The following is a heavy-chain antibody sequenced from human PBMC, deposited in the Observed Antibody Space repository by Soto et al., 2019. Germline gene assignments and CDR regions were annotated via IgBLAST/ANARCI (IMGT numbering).Heavy chain of an antibody. D-gene: IGHD2-15*01. CDR1: GGSISSGDYY. V-gene: IGHV4-30-4*01. CDR2: IYYSGST. CDR3: TVVIEAHWFDP. Sequence: PSETLSLTCTVSGGSISSGDYYWSWIRQPPGKGLEWIGYIYYSGSTYYNPSLKSRVTISVDTSKNQFSLKLSSVTAADTAVYYCTVVIEAHWFDPWGQGTLVTVSS. J-gene: IGHJ5*02.